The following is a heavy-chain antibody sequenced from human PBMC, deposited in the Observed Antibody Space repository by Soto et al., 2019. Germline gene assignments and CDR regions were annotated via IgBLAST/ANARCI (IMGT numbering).Heavy chain of an antibody. J-gene: IGHJ4*02. D-gene: IGHD3-10*01. CDR2: IYYSGST. V-gene: IGHV4-59*08. Sequence: SETLSLTCTVSGGSISSYYWSWIRQPPGKGLEWIGYIYYSGSTNYNPSLKSRVTISVDTSKNQFSLKLSSVTAADTAVYYCARQRRSGEQTSFDYWGQGTLVTVSS. CDR1: GGSISSYY. CDR3: ARQRRSGEQTSFDY.